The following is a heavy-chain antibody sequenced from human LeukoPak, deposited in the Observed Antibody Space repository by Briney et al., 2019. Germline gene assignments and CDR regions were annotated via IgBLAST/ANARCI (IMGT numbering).Heavy chain of an antibody. Sequence: GGSLRLSCAASGFTFSSYEMNWVRQAPGKGLEWISYISTIGSTMYYADFVKGRFTISRDNAKNSLYLQMNSLRAEDTAIYFCARDLESNWWAYYYGLDVWGQGTTVTVSS. D-gene: IGHD2-8*02. CDR2: ISTIGSTM. CDR3: ARDLESNWWAYYYGLDV. V-gene: IGHV3-48*03. CDR1: GFTFSSYE. J-gene: IGHJ6*02.